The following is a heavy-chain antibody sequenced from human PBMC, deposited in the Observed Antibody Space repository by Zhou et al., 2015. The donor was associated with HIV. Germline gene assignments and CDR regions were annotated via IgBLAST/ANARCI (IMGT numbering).Heavy chain of an antibody. V-gene: IGHV1-69*12. J-gene: IGHJ6*02. Sequence: QVQLVQSGAEVKKPGSSVKVSCKASGGTFSSYAISWVRQAPGQGLEWMGGIIPIFGTANYAQKFQGRVTITADESTSTAYMELSSLRSEDTAVYYCARCRRTPGNVGGGRSFYGMGRLGPRGPRSPSP. CDR1: GGTFSSYA. CDR2: IIPIFGTA. CDR3: ARCRRTPGNVGGGRSFYGMGR. D-gene: IGHD1-26*01.